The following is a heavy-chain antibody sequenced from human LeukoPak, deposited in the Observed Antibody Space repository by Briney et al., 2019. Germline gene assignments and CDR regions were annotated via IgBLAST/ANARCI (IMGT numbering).Heavy chain of an antibody. CDR3: AKDRGDYFDSSGFAYYGLGV. V-gene: IGHV3-23*01. Sequence: GGSLRLSYAASGFTVSSNYISWVRQAPGKGLEWVSSVSGSGDSTYYADSVKGRFTISRDNPMNTLSLQMNSLRAEDTAVYYCAKDRGDYFDSSGFAYYGLGVWGQGTTVTVSS. CDR1: GFTVSSNY. CDR2: VSGSGDST. J-gene: IGHJ6*02. D-gene: IGHD3-22*01.